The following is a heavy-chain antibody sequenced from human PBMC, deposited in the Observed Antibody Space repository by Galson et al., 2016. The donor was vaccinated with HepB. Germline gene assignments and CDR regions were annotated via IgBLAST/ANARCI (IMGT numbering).Heavy chain of an antibody. J-gene: IGHJ5*02. CDR1: GGSMSTYC. D-gene: IGHD1-14*01. CDR3: ARHASPRGTRWFDP. V-gene: IGHV4-59*08. Sequence: ETLSLTCSVSGGSMSTYCWSWMRQPPGERLEWIGYICDSGSSTYNPSLNSRVTMSLDTSKGHFSLRLASVTAADTAVYSCARHASPRGTRWFDPWGQGILVTVSS. CDR2: ICDSGSS.